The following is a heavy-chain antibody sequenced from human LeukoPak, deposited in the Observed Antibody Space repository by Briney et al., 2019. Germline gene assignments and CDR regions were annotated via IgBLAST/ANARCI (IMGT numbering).Heavy chain of an antibody. Sequence: PSETLSLTCTVSGGSISSYYWSWIRQPPGKGLEWIGYIYYSGSTNYNPSLKSRVTISVDNTKNQFSLKLSSVTAADTGVYYCARRGGGRVGSGSYWYFDYWGQGTLVTVSS. CDR2: IYYSGST. CDR3: ARRGGGRVGSGSYWYFDY. D-gene: IGHD3-10*01. V-gene: IGHV4-59*08. CDR1: GGSISSYY. J-gene: IGHJ4*02.